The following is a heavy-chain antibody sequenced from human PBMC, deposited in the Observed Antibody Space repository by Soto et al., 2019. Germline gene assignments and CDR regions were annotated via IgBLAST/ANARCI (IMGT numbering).Heavy chain of an antibody. V-gene: IGHV4-4*07. CDR3: VRDGTKTLRDWFDP. Sequence: PXETLSLTYTVSGSSISGFYWSWIRKSAGKGLEWIGRIYATGTTDYNPSLKSRVMMSVDTSKKQFSLKLRSVTAADTAVYYCVRDGTKTLRDWFDPWGQG. CDR1: GSSISGFY. D-gene: IGHD1-1*01. CDR2: IYATGTT. J-gene: IGHJ5*02.